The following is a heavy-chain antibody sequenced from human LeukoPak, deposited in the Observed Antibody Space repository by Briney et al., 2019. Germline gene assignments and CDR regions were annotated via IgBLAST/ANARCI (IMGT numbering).Heavy chain of an antibody. V-gene: IGHV4-34*01. J-gene: IGHJ6*02. CDR2: INHSGST. CDR3: ARGGSSWTPYYYYGMDV. CDR1: GGSFSGYY. D-gene: IGHD6-13*01. Sequence: SETLSLTCAVYGGSFSGYYWSWIRQPPGKGLEWIGEINHSGSTNYNPSLKSRVTISVDTSKNQFSLKLSSETAADTAVYYCARGGSSWTPYYYYGMDVWGQGTTVTVSS.